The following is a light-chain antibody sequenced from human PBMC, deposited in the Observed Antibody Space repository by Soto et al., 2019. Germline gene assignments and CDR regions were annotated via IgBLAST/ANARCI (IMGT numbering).Light chain of an antibody. CDR2: SAS. J-gene: IGKJ1*01. Sequence: EIVLTQSPGTLSLSPGERATLSCRASQSVNPSYLAWYQQKPGQAPRLLIYSASSRDTGIPDRFSGSGSGTDFTLTISRLETEDFVVYYCQDYGSSPWTFGQGTKVDIK. CDR3: QDYGSSPWT. CDR1: QSVNPSY. V-gene: IGKV3-20*01.